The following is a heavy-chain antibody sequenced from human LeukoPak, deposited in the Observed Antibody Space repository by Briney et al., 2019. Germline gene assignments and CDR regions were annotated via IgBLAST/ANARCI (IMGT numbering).Heavy chain of an antibody. Sequence: SETLSLTCAVYGGSFSGYYWSWIRQPPGEGLGWIGEINHSGSTNYNPSLKSRVTISVDTSKNQFSLKLSSVTAADTAVYYCAREEVAGTLDYWGQGTLVTVSS. CDR1: GGSFSGYY. J-gene: IGHJ4*02. D-gene: IGHD6-19*01. CDR2: INHSGST. CDR3: AREEVAGTLDY. V-gene: IGHV4-34*01.